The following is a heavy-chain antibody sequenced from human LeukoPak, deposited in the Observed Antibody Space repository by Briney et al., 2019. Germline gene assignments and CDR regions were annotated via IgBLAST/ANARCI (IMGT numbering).Heavy chain of an antibody. CDR2: IYPGDSDT. Sequence: GESLKISCKGSGYSFTSYWIGWVLQMPGKGLEWMGIIYPGDSDTRYSPSFQGQVTISADKSISTAYLQWSSLKASDTAMYYCARQAAAGPYYYYYGMDVWGQGTTVTVSS. D-gene: IGHD6-13*01. V-gene: IGHV5-51*01. J-gene: IGHJ6*02. CDR1: GYSFTSYW. CDR3: ARQAAAGPYYYYYGMDV.